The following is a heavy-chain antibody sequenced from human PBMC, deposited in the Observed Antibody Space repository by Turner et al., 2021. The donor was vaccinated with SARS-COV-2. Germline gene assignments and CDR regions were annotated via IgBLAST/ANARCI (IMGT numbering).Heavy chain of an antibody. CDR3: ARHPFLGVVADYYFDY. CDR2: LDDRGST. V-gene: IGHV4-59*08. Sequence: QVQLPESGPGLVKPSETLSLTCTVSGGSISSYYWSWIRQPPGKGLEWIGYLDDRGSTNDKPSIKSRVTISVDTSKNQFSLKLSSVTAADTAVYYCARHPFLGVVADYYFDYWGQGTLVTVSS. CDR1: GGSISSYY. J-gene: IGHJ4*02. D-gene: IGHD3-22*01.